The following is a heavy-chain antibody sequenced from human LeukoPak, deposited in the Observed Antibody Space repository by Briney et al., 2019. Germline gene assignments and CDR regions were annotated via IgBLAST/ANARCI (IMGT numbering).Heavy chain of an antibody. Sequence: ASVKVSCKASGGTFSSYAISWVRQAPGQGLEWMGGIIPIFGTANYAQKFQGRVTITADESTSTAYMELSSLRSDDTAVYYCARAYGDPLYYYYYMDVWGKGTTVTISS. D-gene: IGHD4-17*01. CDR3: ARAYGDPLYYYYYMDV. CDR2: IIPIFGTA. CDR1: GGTFSSYA. J-gene: IGHJ6*03. V-gene: IGHV1-69*13.